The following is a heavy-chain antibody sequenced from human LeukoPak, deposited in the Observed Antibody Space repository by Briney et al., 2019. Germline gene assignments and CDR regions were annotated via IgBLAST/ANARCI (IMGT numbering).Heavy chain of an antibody. Sequence: SETLSLTCTVSGDSVSSGSYYWSWIRQPPGKGLEWIGYFFYSGSTNYNPSLKSRVTISVDTSKNQFSLKLSSVTAADTAVYYCARVGSGYYYGSGSYQQHYYGMDVWGQGTTVTVSS. CDR2: FFYSGST. V-gene: IGHV4-61*01. CDR1: GDSVSSGSYY. J-gene: IGHJ6*02. D-gene: IGHD3-10*01. CDR3: ARVGSGYYYGSGSYQQHYYGMDV.